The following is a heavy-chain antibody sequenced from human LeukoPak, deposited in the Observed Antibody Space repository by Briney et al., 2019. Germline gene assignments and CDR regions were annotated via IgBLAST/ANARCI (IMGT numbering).Heavy chain of an antibody. J-gene: IGHJ4*02. CDR3: AKQLGYCSDGSCYFPY. CDR2: ISYDGSNK. Sequence: HAGGSLRLSCAASGFTFSSYAMHWVRQAPGKGLEWVAVISYDGSNKYYADSVKGRFTISRDNSKNTLYLQMNSLRAEDTAVYYCAKQLGYCSDGSCYFPYWGQGTLDTVSS. CDR1: GFTFSSYA. V-gene: IGHV3-30-3*02. D-gene: IGHD2-15*01.